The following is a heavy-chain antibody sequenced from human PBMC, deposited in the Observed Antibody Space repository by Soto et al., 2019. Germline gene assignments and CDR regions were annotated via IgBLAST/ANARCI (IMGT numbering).Heavy chain of an antibody. CDR2: ISSSGSTI. CDR3: ARAKSSDTYYFDY. J-gene: IGHJ4*02. Sequence: PGGSLRLSCAASGFTLSDYYMSWIRQAPGKGLEWVSYISSSGSTIYYADSVKGRFTISRDNAKNSLYLQMNSLRAEDTAVYYCARAKSSDTYYFDYWGQGTLVTVSS. CDR1: GFTLSDYY. D-gene: IGHD3-16*01. V-gene: IGHV3-11*01.